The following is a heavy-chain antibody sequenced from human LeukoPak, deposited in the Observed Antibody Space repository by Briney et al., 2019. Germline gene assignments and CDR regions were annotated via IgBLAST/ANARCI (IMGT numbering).Heavy chain of an antibody. V-gene: IGHV4-59*01. J-gene: IGHJ3*02. D-gene: IGHD3-10*01. Sequence: TSETLSLTCTVSGGSISTYYWSWIRQPPGKGLEWIGYIYYSESPNYNPSLKTRVTISVDTSKNQFSLKLSSVTAADTAVYYCARDGSYGAFDIWGQGTMVTVSS. CDR1: GGSISTYY. CDR2: IYYSESP. CDR3: ARDGSYGAFDI.